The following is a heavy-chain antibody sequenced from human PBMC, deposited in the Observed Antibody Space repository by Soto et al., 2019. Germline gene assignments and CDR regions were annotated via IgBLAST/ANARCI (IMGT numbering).Heavy chain of an antibody. CDR2: ISSSSSTI. J-gene: IGHJ4*02. Sequence: GGYLRLSCAASGFTFSSYSMNWVRQAPGKGLEWVSYISSSSSTIYYADSVKGRFTISRDNAKNSLYLQMNSLRAEDTAVYYCAREKRSRVATIKGNFDYWGQGTLVTVSS. D-gene: IGHD5-12*01. V-gene: IGHV3-48*01. CDR1: GFTFSSYS. CDR3: AREKRSRVATIKGNFDY.